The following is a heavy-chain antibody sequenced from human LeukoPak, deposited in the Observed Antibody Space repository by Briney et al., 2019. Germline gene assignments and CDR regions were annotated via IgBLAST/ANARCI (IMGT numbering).Heavy chain of an antibody. D-gene: IGHD2-15*01. CDR1: GYTFTGYY. V-gene: IGHV1-2*02. J-gene: IGHJ4*02. CDR3: ARVSGSIVGY. Sequence: ASVKVSCKASGYTFTGYYMHWMRQAPGQGLEWMGWINPNSGGTNYAQKFQGRVTMTRDTSISTAYMELSRLRSDDTAVYYCARVSGSIVGYWGQGTLVTVSS. CDR2: INPNSGGT.